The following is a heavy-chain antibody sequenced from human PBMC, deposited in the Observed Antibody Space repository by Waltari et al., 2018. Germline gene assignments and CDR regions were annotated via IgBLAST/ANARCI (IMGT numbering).Heavy chain of an antibody. CDR3: ARVHSSSWSPFDY. CDR1: GGSISSHY. CDR2: IYYSGST. V-gene: IGHV4-59*11. J-gene: IGHJ4*02. D-gene: IGHD6-13*01. Sequence: QVQLQESGPGLVKPSETLSLTCTVSGGSISSHYWSWIRQPPGKGLEWIGYIYYSGSTNYNPSLKSRVTISVDTSKNQFSLKLSSVTAADTAMYYCARVHSSSWSPFDYWGQGTLVTVSS.